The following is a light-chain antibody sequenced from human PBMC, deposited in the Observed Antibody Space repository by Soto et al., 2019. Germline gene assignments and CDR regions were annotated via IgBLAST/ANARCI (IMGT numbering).Light chain of an antibody. Sequence: EIVLTQFPGTLSLSPGERATLSCRPSQSLSSSYVVWYQQKPGQAPRLLIYAASRRATGSPDRFSGSGSATEYTLTISRLEPEDSAVYYCQQQGTFGQGTKLEIK. V-gene: IGKV3-20*01. CDR1: QSLSSSY. CDR3: QQQGT. J-gene: IGKJ2*01. CDR2: AAS.